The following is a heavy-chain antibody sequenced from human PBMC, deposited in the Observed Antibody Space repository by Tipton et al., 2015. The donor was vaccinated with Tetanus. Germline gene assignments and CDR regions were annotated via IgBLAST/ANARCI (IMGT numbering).Heavy chain of an antibody. V-gene: IGHV4-59*01. CDR1: GGSISNYY. D-gene: IGHD3-3*01. Sequence: TLSLTCTVSGGSISNYYWNWIRQSPGKGLEWLGNTYYSGDTDYNPSLQSRATISLDTAKNHFSLRLNSVTAADTAVYYCARSHVFRLTLFGEEIPRSGRFDPWGQGTLVTVSS. CDR3: ARSHVFRLTLFGEEIPRSGRFDP. CDR2: TYYSGDT. J-gene: IGHJ5*02.